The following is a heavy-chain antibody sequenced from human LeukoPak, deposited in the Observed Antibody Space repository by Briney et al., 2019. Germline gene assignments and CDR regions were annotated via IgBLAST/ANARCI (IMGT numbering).Heavy chain of an antibody. D-gene: IGHD5-18*01. V-gene: IGHV4-39*07. CDR1: GGSISSTTYY. CDR3: ARDSYGTRARFDP. Sequence: PSETLSLTCTVSGGSISSTTYYWGWIRQPPGKGLEWIGSMSYRGTTYYNPSLKSRVTISVDTSKNQFSLKLSSVTAADTAVYYCARDSYGTRARFDPWGQGTLVTVSS. J-gene: IGHJ5*02. CDR2: MSYRGTT.